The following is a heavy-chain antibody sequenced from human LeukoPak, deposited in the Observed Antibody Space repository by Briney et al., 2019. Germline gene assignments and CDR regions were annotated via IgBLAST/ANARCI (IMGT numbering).Heavy chain of an antibody. V-gene: IGHV3-9*01. CDR3: AKDHSSSWYQSFDY. CDR1: GFTFDDYA. D-gene: IGHD6-13*01. Sequence: GGSLRLSCAASGFTFDDYAMHWVRQAPGKGLEWVSGISWNSGSIGYADSVKGRFTISRDNAKNSLYLQMNSLRAEDTALYYCAKDHSSSWYQSFDYWGQGTLVTVSS. J-gene: IGHJ4*02. CDR2: ISWNSGSI.